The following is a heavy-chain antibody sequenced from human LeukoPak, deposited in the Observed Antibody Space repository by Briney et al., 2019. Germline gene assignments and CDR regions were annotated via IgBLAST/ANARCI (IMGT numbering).Heavy chain of an antibody. CDR2: MNPNSGNT. CDR3: ARKALGYSYGHGDY. Sequence: ASVKVSCKASGHTFTSYDINWVRQATGQGLEWMGWMNPNSGNTAYAQKFQGRVTMTRNTSISTAYMELSSLRAEDTAVYSCARKALGYSYGHGDYWGQGTLVTVSS. J-gene: IGHJ4*02. V-gene: IGHV1-8*02. D-gene: IGHD5-18*01. CDR1: GHTFTSYD.